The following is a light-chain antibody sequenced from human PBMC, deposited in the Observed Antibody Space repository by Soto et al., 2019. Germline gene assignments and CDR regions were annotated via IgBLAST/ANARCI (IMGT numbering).Light chain of an antibody. CDR1: SSDVGAYNY. J-gene: IGLJ2*01. CDR3: NSFTTRSTLV. CDR2: DVS. V-gene: IGLV2-14*03. Sequence: QSALTQPASVSGSPGQSITISCTGTSSDVGAYNYVSWYQHHPGNAPNLMIYDVSNPSSGVSNLFSGYKSGYTASLTISVLQDDDEADYYCNSFTTRSTLVFGGGTKLTVL.